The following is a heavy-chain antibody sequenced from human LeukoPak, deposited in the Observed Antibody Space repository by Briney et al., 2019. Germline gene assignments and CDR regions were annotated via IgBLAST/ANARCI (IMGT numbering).Heavy chain of an antibody. J-gene: IGHJ4*02. CDR3: AMSYYDSSGYYFFSRFDY. CDR1: GCTFSSYA. CDR2: IIPIFGTA. Sequence: SVKVSCKASGCTFSSYAISWVRQAPGQGLEWMGRIIPIFGTANYAQKFQGRVTITTDKSTSTAYMELSSLRSEDTAVYYCAMSYYDSSGYYFFSRFDYWGQGTLVTVSS. V-gene: IGHV1-69*05. D-gene: IGHD3-22*01.